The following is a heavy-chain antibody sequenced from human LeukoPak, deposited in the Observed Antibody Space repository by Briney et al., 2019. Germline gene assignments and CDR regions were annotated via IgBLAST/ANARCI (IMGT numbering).Heavy chain of an antibody. CDR3: AKDEGPLWFGELVDRDY. CDR2: IRYDGSNK. D-gene: IGHD3-10*01. CDR1: GFTFSSYG. J-gene: IGHJ4*02. V-gene: IGHV3-30*02. Sequence: PGGSLRLSCAASGFTFSSYGMHWVRQAPGKGLEWVAFIRYDGSNKYYADSVKGRFTISRDNSKNTLYLQMNSLRAEDTAVYYCAKDEGPLWFGELVDRDYWDQGTLVTVSS.